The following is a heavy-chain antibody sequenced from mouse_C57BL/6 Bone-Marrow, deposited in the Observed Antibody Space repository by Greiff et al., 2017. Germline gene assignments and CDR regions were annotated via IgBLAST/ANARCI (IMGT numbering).Heavy chain of an antibody. V-gene: IGHV2-9*01. D-gene: IGHD1-1*01. CDR2: IWGGGST. CDR1: GFSLTSYG. J-gene: IGHJ4*01. CDR3: AKHSYYYGSSGAGYYYAMDY. Sequence: VQLQQSGPGLVAPSQSLSITCTVSGFSLTSYGVDWVRQPPGKGLEWLGVIWGGGSTNYNSALMSRLSISKDNSKSQVFLKMNSLQTEDTAMYYCAKHSYYYGSSGAGYYYAMDYGGQGTSVTVSS.